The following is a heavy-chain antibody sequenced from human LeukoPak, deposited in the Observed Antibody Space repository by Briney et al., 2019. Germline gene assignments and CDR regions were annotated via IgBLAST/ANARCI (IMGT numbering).Heavy chain of an antibody. V-gene: IGHV1-46*01. CDR1: GYTFTSYG. CDR3: ARGSYYDSTDWYFDL. CDR2: INPSGGST. J-gene: IGHJ2*01. D-gene: IGHD3-22*01. Sequence: ASVKVSCKASGYTFTSYGISWVRQAPGQGLEWMGIINPSGGSTSYAQKFQGRVTMTRDTSTSTVYMELSSLRSEDTAVYYCARGSYYDSTDWYFDLWGRGTLVTVSS.